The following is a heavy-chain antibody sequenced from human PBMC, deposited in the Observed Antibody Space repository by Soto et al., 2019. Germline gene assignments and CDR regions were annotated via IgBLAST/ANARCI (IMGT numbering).Heavy chain of an antibody. Sequence: GASVKVSCKASGGTFSSYAISWVRQAPGQGLEWMGGIIPIFGTANYAQKFQGRVTITADESTSTAYMELSSLRSEDTAVYYCARDLVTMVRGVIIKDYHYGMDVWGQGTTVTVSS. CDR1: GGTFSSYA. J-gene: IGHJ6*02. D-gene: IGHD3-10*01. CDR3: ARDLVTMVRGVIIKDYHYGMDV. CDR2: IIPIFGTA. V-gene: IGHV1-69*13.